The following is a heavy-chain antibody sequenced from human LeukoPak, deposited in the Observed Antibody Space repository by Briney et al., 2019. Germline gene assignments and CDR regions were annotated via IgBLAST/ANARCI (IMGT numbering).Heavy chain of an antibody. J-gene: IGHJ4*02. V-gene: IGHV1-69*04. Sequence: ASVKVSCKASGGTFSSYAISWVRQAPGQGLEWMGRIIPILGIANYAQKFQGRVTITADKSTSTAYMELSSLRSEDTAVYYCASHSGSYYVSPFDYWGQGTLVTVSS. CDR3: ASHSGSYYVSPFDY. CDR1: GGTFSSYA. CDR2: IIPILGIA. D-gene: IGHD1-26*01.